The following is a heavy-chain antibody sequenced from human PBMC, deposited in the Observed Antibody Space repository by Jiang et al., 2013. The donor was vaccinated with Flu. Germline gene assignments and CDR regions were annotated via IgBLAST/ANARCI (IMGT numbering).Heavy chain of an antibody. D-gene: IGHD6-13*01. CDR1: TFSSYA. CDR3: ARGRSLVLGFFDY. CDR2: IIPIFGTA. Sequence: TFSSYAISWVRQAPGQGLEWMGGIIPIFGTANYAQKFQGRVTITADESTSTAYMELSSLRSEDTAVYYCARGRSLVLGFFDYWGQGTLVTVSS. V-gene: IGHV1-69*01. J-gene: IGHJ4*02.